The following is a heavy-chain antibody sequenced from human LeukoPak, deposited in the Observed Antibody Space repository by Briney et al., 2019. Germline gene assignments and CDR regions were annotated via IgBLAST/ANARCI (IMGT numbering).Heavy chain of an antibody. D-gene: IGHD3-22*01. CDR1: GFTFNSFG. CDR2: ISCDGSNK. CDR3: AKDYDSSGWAAFDI. V-gene: IGHV3-30*18. J-gene: IGHJ3*02. Sequence: GGSLRLSCAASGFTFNSFGMHWVRQAPGKGLEWVAVISCDGSNKYFADSVKGRFTISRDNSKNTLYLQMNSLRAEDTAVYYCAKDYDSSGWAAFDIWGQGTMVTVSS.